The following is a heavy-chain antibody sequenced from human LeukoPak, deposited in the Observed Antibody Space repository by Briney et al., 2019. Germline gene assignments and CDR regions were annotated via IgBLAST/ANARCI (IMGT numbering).Heavy chain of an antibody. CDR1: GGSISSYY. Sequence: SETLSLTCTVSGGSISSYYWSWIRQPPGKGLEWIGYIYYSGSTNYNPSLKSRVTISVDTSKNQFSLTLSSVTAADTAVYYCAREAVAGWGPYYFDYWGQGTLVTVSS. CDR2: IYYSGST. CDR3: AREAVAGWGPYYFDY. J-gene: IGHJ4*02. V-gene: IGHV4-59*01. D-gene: IGHD6-19*01.